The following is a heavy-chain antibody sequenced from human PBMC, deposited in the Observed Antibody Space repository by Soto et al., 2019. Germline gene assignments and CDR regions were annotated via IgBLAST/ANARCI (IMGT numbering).Heavy chain of an antibody. CDR2: IYPGDSDT. CDR1: GYSFTSYW. V-gene: IGHV5-51*01. J-gene: IGHJ6*02. D-gene: IGHD6-6*01. Sequence: GASLKISCKGSGYSFTSYWIGWVRQMPGKGLEWMGIIYPGDSDTRYSPSFQGQVTISADKSISTAYLQWSSLKASDTAMYYCASSSIAARLYYSGMDVWGQGTTGTVS. CDR3: ASSSIAARLYYSGMDV.